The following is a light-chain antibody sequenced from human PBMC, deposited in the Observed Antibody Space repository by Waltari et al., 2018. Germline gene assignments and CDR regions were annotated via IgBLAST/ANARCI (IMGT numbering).Light chain of an antibody. CDR2: DVS. Sequence: QSALTQPASVSGSPGQSITISCPGTSRYGGSYTFFSWYQDHPGQGPKVIIYDVSDRPSGVSARFSGSKSGNTASLTISGLQAEDEADYYCSSQSSNNVVLFGGGTKVTVL. J-gene: IGLJ3*02. V-gene: IGLV2-14*03. CDR3: SSQSSNNVVL. CDR1: SRYGGSYTF.